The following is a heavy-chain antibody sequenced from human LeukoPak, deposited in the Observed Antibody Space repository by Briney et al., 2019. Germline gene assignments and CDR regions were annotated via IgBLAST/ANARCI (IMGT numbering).Heavy chain of an antibody. CDR3: ARRSERWYYFDY. D-gene: IGHD4-23*01. Sequence: PSETLSLTCTVSGVSVSSNSHYWSWIRQPPGKGLEWIGYIYYSGSTNYNPSLKSRVTISVDTSKNQFSLKLSSVTAADTAVYYCARRSERWYYFDYWGQGTLVTVSS. CDR2: IYYSGST. CDR1: GVSVSSNSHY. J-gene: IGHJ4*02. V-gene: IGHV4-61*01.